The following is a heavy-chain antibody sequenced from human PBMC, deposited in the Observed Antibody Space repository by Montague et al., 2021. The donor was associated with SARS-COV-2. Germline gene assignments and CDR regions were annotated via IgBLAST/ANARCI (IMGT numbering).Heavy chain of an antibody. CDR2: IYHGEFT. D-gene: IGHD2-21*01. CDR3: ARAYCGGDCNYLYIWFDS. J-gene: IGHJ5*01. CDR1: GYSISRGYF. Sequence: SETLSLTCSVSGYSISRGYFWGWIRQPPGKGLEWIGAIYHGEFTHYNPSLKSRLTMSLDTSKNQFSLRLSSVTAADTAIYYCARAYCGGDCNYLYIWFDSWGQGALVTVSS. V-gene: IGHV4-38-2*02.